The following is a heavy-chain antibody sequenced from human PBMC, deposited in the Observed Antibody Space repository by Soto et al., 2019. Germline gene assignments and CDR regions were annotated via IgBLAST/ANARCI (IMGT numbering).Heavy chain of an antibody. CDR1: GFTFNYYW. Sequence: LRLSCAASGFTFNYYWMTWVRQAPGKGLEWVANVKPDGSATFYADSLKGRFTISRDNAKNSVSLQMDSLRADDTAVYYCARDRERVTVNGGIALGAMEVWGHGTTVTVS. D-gene: IGHD3-22*01. CDR2: VKPDGSAT. V-gene: IGHV3-7*03. J-gene: IGHJ6*02. CDR3: ARDRERVTVNGGIALGAMEV.